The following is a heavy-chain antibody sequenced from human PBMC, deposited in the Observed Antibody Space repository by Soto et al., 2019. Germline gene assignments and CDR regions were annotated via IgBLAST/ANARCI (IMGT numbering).Heavy chain of an antibody. CDR3: AKDYEIWGYSGYGRTIIVDYFDY. CDR2: ISGSGGST. V-gene: IGHV3-23*01. Sequence: GGSLRLSCAASGFTFSSYAMSWVRQAPGKGLEWVSAISGSGGSTYYADSVKGRFTISRDNSKNTLYLQMNSLRAEDTAVYYCAKDYEIWGYSGYGRTIIVDYFDYWGQGTLVTVSS. CDR1: GFTFSSYA. J-gene: IGHJ4*02. D-gene: IGHD5-12*01.